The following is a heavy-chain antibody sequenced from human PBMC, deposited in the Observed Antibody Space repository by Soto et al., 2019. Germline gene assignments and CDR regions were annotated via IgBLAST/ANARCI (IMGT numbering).Heavy chain of an antibody. J-gene: IGHJ4*02. CDR2: ITRGSDRT. D-gene: IGHD3-10*01. CDR1: GFTVSAYP. V-gene: IGHV3-23*01. Sequence: EVQLLESGGGLVQPGGSLRLSCAASGFTVSAYPMSWVRQAPGKGLERVSHITRGSDRTYYADSVKGRFTISRDNSKNTMYLQLDSLRVEDTAVYFCARGEYSGSYYTVWGQGTLVTVSS. CDR3: ARGEYSGSYYTV.